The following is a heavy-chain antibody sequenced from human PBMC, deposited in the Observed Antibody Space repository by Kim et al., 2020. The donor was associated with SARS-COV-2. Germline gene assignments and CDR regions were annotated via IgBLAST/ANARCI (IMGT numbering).Heavy chain of an antibody. J-gene: IGHJ3*02. CDR2: ISAYNGNT. CDR1: GYTFTSYG. CDR3: ARPSSSWYSDAFDI. Sequence: ASVKVSCKAAGYTFTSYGISWVRQATGQGLEWMGWISAYNGNTNYAQKLQGRGTMTTDTSTRTAYMGLRSLRSDDMAVYYCARPSSSWYSDAFDIWGQGTMVTVSS. V-gene: IGHV1-18*03. D-gene: IGHD6-13*01.